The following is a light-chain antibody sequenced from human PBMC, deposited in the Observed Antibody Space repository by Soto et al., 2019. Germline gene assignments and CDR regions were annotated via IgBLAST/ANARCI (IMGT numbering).Light chain of an antibody. Sequence: EIVLTQSPGTLSLSPGERATLSCRASQNVTSGYLAWYQQKPGQAPRLLIFGAFSRATGSPDRFSGSGSGTDFTLTISRLEPEDFAVYYCQHYGTSHTFGQGTKLE. CDR1: QNVTSGY. V-gene: IGKV3-20*01. J-gene: IGKJ2*01. CDR2: GAF. CDR3: QHYGTSHT.